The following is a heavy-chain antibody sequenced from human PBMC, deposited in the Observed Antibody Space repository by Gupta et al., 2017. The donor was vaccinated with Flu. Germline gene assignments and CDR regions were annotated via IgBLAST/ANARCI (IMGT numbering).Heavy chain of an antibody. V-gene: IGHV3-21*01. CDR2: ISSSSSYI. CDR3: ARCWDIRRAYFNY. CDR1: GFTFSSYS. Sequence: EVQLVASGGGLVKPGGSLRLSCAASGFTFSSYSMNWVRQAPGKGLEWVSFISSSSSYIYYADSVKGRFTISRDNAKNSLYLQMNSLRAEDTAVYYCARCWDIRRAYFNYWGQGTLVTVSS. J-gene: IGHJ4*02. D-gene: IGHD5-12*01.